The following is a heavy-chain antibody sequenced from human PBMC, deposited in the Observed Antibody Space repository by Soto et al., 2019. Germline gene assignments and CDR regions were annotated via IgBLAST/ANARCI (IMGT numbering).Heavy chain of an antibody. V-gene: IGHV1-46*03. D-gene: IGHD3-3*01. CDR1: GYTFTSYY. Sequence: ASVKVSCTASGYTFTSYYMHWVRQAPGQGLEWMGIINPSGGSTSYAQKFQGRVTMTRDTSTSTVYMELSSLRSEDTAVYYCASGDYDFWSGFRYYYMDVWGKGTTVTVSS. J-gene: IGHJ6*03. CDR2: INPSGGST. CDR3: ASGDYDFWSGFRYYYMDV.